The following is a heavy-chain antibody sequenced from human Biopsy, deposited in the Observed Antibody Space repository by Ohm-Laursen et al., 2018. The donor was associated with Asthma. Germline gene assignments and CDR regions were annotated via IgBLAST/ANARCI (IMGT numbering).Heavy chain of an antibody. CDR3: ASDFPKDYVRYNFQF. CDR2: HDHEEGGT. D-gene: IGHD4-17*01. Sequence: ASVKVSCKFSGYSLTDLSMHWVRQAPGQGLEWMGGHDHEEGGTVNARRFQGRVTMTEDTSTDTAYMELSSLSSDDTAVYYCASDFPKDYVRYNFQFWGQGTLVIVSS. V-gene: IGHV1-24*01. CDR1: GYSLTDLS. J-gene: IGHJ4*02.